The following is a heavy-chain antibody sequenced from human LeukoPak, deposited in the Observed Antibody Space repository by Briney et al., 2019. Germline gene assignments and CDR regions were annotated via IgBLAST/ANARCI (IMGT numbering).Heavy chain of an antibody. J-gene: IGHJ3*02. CDR1: GFTFSSYA. D-gene: IGHD1-26*01. Sequence: GGSLRLSCAASGFTFSSYAMSWVRQAPGRGLEWVSIISGSGINTYYADSVKGRFTISRDNSKNTLYLQMNSLRAEDTAVYYCARELREHGVFDIWGQGTTVTVSS. V-gene: IGHV3-23*01. CDR3: ARELREHGVFDI. CDR2: ISGSGINT.